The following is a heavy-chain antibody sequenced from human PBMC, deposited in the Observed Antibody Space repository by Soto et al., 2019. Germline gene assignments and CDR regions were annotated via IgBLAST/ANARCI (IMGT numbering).Heavy chain of an antibody. Sequence: QVQLVESGGGVVQPGRSLRLSCAASGFTFSSYGMHWVRQAPGEGLEWVVVISYDGSIQYCTDSAKGRFTISRDNSKSTLYLQMNSLRAEDTAVYYCAKEIRAYSSSWSFDYWGQGTLVTVSS. V-gene: IGHV3-30*18. CDR3: AKEIRAYSSSWSFDY. CDR2: ISYDGSIQ. CDR1: GFTFSSYG. J-gene: IGHJ4*02. D-gene: IGHD6-13*01.